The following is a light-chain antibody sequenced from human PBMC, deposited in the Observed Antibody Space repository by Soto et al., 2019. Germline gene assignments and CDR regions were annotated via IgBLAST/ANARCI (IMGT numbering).Light chain of an antibody. CDR2: DAS. Sequence: EIELTQSPATLSLSPGERATLSCRASQSVSTYLAWYQQKPGQAPRLLIYDASNRATGIPARFSGSGSGTDFTLTISSLEPEDFAVYYCHQSSKRITFGQGTRLEIK. V-gene: IGKV3-11*01. CDR3: HQSSKRIT. CDR1: QSVSTY. J-gene: IGKJ5*01.